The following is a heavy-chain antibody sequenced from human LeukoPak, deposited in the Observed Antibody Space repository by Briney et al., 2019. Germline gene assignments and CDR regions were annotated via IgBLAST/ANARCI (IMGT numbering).Heavy chain of an antibody. V-gene: IGHV5-51*01. CDR3: ARPVGTVAAQYDAFDI. J-gene: IGHJ3*02. CDR1: GHSFTSYW. Sequence: GESLEISCKGSGHSFTSYWIGWVRQMPGKGLEWMGIIYPGDSDTRYSPSFQGQVTISADKSISTAYLQWSSLKASDTDMYYCARPVGTVAAQYDAFDIWGQGTMVTVSS. CDR2: IYPGDSDT. D-gene: IGHD6-19*01.